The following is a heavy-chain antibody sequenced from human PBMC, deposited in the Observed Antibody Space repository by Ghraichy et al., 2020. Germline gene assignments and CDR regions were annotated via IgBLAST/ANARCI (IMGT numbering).Heavy chain of an antibody. V-gene: IGHV3-30*18. CDR2: ISYDGSNK. CDR3: AKKASFDY. J-gene: IGHJ4*02. CDR1: GFTFSSYG. Sequence: SCAASGFTFSSYGMHWVRQAPGKGLEWVAVISYDGSNKYYADSVKGRFTISRDNSKNTLYLQMNSLRAEDTAVYYCAKKASFDYWGQGTLVTVSS.